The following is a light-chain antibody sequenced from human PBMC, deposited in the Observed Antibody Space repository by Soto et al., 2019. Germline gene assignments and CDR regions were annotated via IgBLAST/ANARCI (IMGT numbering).Light chain of an antibody. CDR3: QSYDNSLSGWV. CDR1: TSNIGAGYD. CDR2: ANN. J-gene: IGLJ3*02. Sequence: QSVLTQPPSVSGAPGQRVTIPCTGSTSNIGAGYDVHWYQQVSGTAPKLLIYANNNRPSGVPDRFSGSKSGTSATLAITGLQAEDETDYYCQSYDNSLSGWVFGGGTKLTVL. V-gene: IGLV1-40*01.